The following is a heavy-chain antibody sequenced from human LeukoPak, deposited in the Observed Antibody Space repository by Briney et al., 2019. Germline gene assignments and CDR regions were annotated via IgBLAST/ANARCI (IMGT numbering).Heavy chain of an antibody. CDR2: ISGSGGST. J-gene: IGHJ5*02. CDR3: AKDQTMMGYNWFDP. Sequence: GGSLRLSCAASGFTFSSYASSWVRQAPGKGLEWVSAISGSGGSTYYADSVKGRFTISRDNSKNTLYLQMNSLRAEDTAVYYCAKDQTMMGYNWFDPWGQGTLVTVSS. D-gene: IGHD3-22*01. V-gene: IGHV3-23*01. CDR1: GFTFSSYA.